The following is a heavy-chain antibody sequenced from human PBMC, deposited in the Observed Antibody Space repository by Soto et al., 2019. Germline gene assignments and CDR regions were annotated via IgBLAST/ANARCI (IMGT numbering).Heavy chain of an antibody. V-gene: IGHV1-8*01. D-gene: IGHD2-2*01. Sequence: ASVKVSCKASGYTFTSYDINWVRQATGQGLEWMGGMNPDDGKTSYAQKFQGRVTMTEDTSTDTAYMELSSLRSEDTAVYYCATQYQLLFGGMDVWGQGTTVTVSS. CDR1: GYTFTSYD. CDR2: MNPDDGKT. CDR3: ATQYQLLFGGMDV. J-gene: IGHJ6*02.